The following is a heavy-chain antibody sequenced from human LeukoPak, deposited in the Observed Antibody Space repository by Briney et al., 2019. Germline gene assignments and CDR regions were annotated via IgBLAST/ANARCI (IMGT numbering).Heavy chain of an antibody. D-gene: IGHD3-16*01. V-gene: IGHV4-34*01. CDR3: ARGLGYFDY. J-gene: IGHJ4*02. Sequence: PSETLSLTCAVYGGSFNGYYWSWIRQPPGRGLEWIGEINHSGSTNYNPSLKSRVTISVDTSKNQFSLKLSSVTAADTAVYYCARGLGYFDYWGQGTLVTVSS. CDR2: INHSGST. CDR1: GGSFNGYY.